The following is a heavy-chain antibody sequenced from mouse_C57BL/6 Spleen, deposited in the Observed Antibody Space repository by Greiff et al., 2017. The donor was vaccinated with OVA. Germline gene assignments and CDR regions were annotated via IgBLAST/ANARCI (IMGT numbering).Heavy chain of an antibody. Sequence: QVQLKQSGAELVRPGASVKLSCKASGYTFTDYYLNLVKPRPGQGLEWIARIYPGSGNTYYNEKFKGKATLTAEKSSSTAYMQLSSLTSEDSAVYFCAREGRDYLCAYWGQGTLVTVSA. V-gene: IGHV1-76*01. CDR3: AREGRDYLCAY. D-gene: IGHD2-4*01. J-gene: IGHJ3*01. CDR2: IYPGSGNT. CDR1: GYTFTDYY.